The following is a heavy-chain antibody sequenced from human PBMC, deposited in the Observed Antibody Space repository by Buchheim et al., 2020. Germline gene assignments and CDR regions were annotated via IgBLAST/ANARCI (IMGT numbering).Heavy chain of an antibody. V-gene: IGHV3-30*18. D-gene: IGHD2-21*02. Sequence: QVQLVESGGGVVQPGRSLRLSCAASGFTFSSYGMHWVRQAPGKGLEWVAVISYDGSNKYYADSVTGRFTISRDNSKHTLSLQMNSLRAEDTAVYYCAKDLAYCGGDCYSAVDYYYGMDVWGQGTT. CDR3: AKDLAYCGGDCYSAVDYYYGMDV. J-gene: IGHJ6*02. CDR2: ISYDGSNK. CDR1: GFTFSSYG.